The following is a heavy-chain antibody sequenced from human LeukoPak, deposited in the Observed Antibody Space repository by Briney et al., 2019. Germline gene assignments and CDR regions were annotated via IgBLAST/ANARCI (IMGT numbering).Heavy chain of an antibody. V-gene: IGHV3-23*01. Sequence: GGSLRLSCAASGFTFSSYAMSWVRRAPGKGLEWVSAISGSGGSTYYADSVKGRFTISRDNSKNTLYLQMNSLRAEDTAVYYCAKDQLGAIVLMVYAPVDYWGQGTLVTVSS. CDR3: AKDQLGAIVLMVYAPVDY. J-gene: IGHJ4*02. CDR2: ISGSGGST. D-gene: IGHD2-8*01. CDR1: GFTFSSYA.